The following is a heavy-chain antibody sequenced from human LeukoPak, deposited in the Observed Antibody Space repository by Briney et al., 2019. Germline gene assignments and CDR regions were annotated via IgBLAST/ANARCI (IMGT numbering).Heavy chain of an antibody. CDR3: ARDIGDYIRGGLNWFDP. CDR2: IYTSGST. V-gene: IGHV4-61*02. D-gene: IGHD4-17*01. J-gene: IGHJ5*02. CDR1: GGSISSGTYY. Sequence: PSETLSLTCTVSGGSISSGTYYWGWIRQPAGKGLEWIGRIYTSGSTNYNPSLKSRVTMSVDTSKNQFSLKLSSVTAADTAVYYCARDIGDYIRGGLNWFDPWGQGTLVTVSS.